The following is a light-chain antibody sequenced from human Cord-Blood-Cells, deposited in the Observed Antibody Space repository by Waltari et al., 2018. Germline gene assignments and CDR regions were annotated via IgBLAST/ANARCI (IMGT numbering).Light chain of an antibody. Sequence: QSALSQPAPVYAPPGPSVTISCTGTTPDLGAYRYVSWYQQHPGKAPKLIIYEVSTRPAGVSNRFAGSKSGTTASLTISGLEAEDEADYYCSSYTSSSTLVFGGGTKLTVL. CDR3: SSYTSSSTLV. V-gene: IGLV2-14*01. J-gene: IGLJ3*02. CDR2: EVS. CDR1: TPDLGAYRY.